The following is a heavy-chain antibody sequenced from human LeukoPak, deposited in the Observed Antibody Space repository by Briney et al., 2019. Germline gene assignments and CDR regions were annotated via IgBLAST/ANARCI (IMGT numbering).Heavy chain of an antibody. CDR3: ARASYQLPPDY. J-gene: IGHJ4*02. Sequence: SETLSLTCAVYGGSFSGYYWSWIRQPPGKGLGWIGEINHSGSTNYNPSLKSRVTISVDTSKNQFSLKLSSVTAADTAVYYCARASYQLPPDYWGQGTLVTVSS. V-gene: IGHV4-34*01. CDR2: INHSGST. D-gene: IGHD2-2*01. CDR1: GGSFSGYY.